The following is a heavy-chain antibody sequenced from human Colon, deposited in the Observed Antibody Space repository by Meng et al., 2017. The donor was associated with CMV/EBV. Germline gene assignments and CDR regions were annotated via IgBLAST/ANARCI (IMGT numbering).Heavy chain of an antibody. Sequence: ASVKVSCKASGYTFTTYGITWVRQAPGQGLEWVGWSSAHNGNAEYAQKFQDRVTMTTDTSTTTVYMELRSLRSDDTAMYYCARFRRMTMIPGSQYNYFDPWGQGTLVTVSS. D-gene: IGHD3-22*01. CDR1: GYTFTTYG. J-gene: IGHJ5*02. CDR2: SSAHNGNA. V-gene: IGHV1-18*01. CDR3: ARFRRMTMIPGSQYNYFDP.